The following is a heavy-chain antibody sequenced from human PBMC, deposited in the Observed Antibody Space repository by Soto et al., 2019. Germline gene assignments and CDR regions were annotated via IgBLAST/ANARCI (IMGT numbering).Heavy chain of an antibody. V-gene: IGHV1-8*01. J-gene: IGHJ5*02. Sequence: QVQLVQSGAEVKEPGASVKVSCKASGYTFTSYDINWVRLATGQGLEWMGWMNPNTGNTAYAQKFQGRVTMTRNTSISTAYKELRSLRSEDTAVYYCARLKQDYAVAWGQGTLVTVSS. CDR3: ARLKQDYAVA. CDR2: MNPNTGNT. D-gene: IGHD3-16*01. CDR1: GYTFTSYD.